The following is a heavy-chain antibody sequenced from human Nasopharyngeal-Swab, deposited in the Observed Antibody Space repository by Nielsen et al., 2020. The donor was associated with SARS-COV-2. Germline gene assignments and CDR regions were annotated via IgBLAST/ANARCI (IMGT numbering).Heavy chain of an antibody. D-gene: IGHD2-15*01. Sequence: GESLKISCVASGFTLCDHYMDWVRQSPGKGLEWVGRSRDKANGYTTEYAASVKGRFTISRDDSKNSLYMQMNSLQTEDTAVYYCARALPAIRRSGGSCYLIYWGQGTLVTVSS. CDR1: GFTLCDHY. V-gene: IGHV3-72*01. J-gene: IGHJ4*02. CDR2: SRDKANGYTT. CDR3: ARALPAIRRSGGSCYLIY.